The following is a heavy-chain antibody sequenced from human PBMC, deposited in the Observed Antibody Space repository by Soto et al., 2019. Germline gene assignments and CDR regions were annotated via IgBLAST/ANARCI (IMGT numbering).Heavy chain of an antibody. CDR3: ARGDYYGSGSYSHPYGMDV. CDR2: MNPNSGNT. Sequence: QVQLVQSGAEVKKPGASVKVSCKASGYTFTSYDINWVRQATGQGLEWMGWMNPNSGNTGYAQKFQGRVTMTRNTXXSXAXXALSSLRSEDTVVYYCARGDYYGSGSYSHPYGMDVWGHGTTVTVSS. J-gene: IGHJ6*02. V-gene: IGHV1-8*01. D-gene: IGHD3-10*01. CDR1: GYTFTSYD.